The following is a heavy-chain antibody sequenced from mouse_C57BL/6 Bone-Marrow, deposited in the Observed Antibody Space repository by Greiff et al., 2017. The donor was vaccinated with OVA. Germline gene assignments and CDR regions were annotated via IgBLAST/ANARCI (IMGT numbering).Heavy chain of an antibody. J-gene: IGHJ2*01. CDR1: GYAFSSSW. V-gene: IGHV1-82*01. CDR2: LYPGDGDT. CDR3: ARNGNWVY. D-gene: IGHD4-1*01. Sequence: VQLQQSGPELVKPGASVKISCKASGYAFSSSWMNWVKQRPGKGLEWIGRLYPGDGDTNYNGKVKGKATLTADKSSSKAYMPLSSLTSEDSAVYFCARNGNWVYWGQGTTLTVSS.